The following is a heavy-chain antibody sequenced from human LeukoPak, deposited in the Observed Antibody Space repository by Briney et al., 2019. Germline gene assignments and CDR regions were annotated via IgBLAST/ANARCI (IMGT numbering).Heavy chain of an antibody. D-gene: IGHD3-16*01. J-gene: IGHJ4*02. CDR3: ASGRGTRVFDY. Sequence: PGGSLRLSCAASGFTFSSYAMHWVRQAPGKGLEGVAVISYDGSNKYYADSVKGRFTISRDNSKNTLYLQMNSLRAEDTAVYYCASGRGTRVFDYWGQGTLVTVSS. CDR2: ISYDGSNK. CDR1: GFTFSSYA. V-gene: IGHV3-30-3*01.